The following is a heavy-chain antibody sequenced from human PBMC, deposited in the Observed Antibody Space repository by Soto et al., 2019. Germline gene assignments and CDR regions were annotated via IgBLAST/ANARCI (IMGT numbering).Heavy chain of an antibody. V-gene: IGHV1-18*01. CDR3: AGNEHSDLLPGLITWGQFWAQHDFNF. CDR1: GYTFNGYG. Sequence: QVQLVQSGAEVRRPGATVRVSCKASGYTFNGYGINWLRQAPGQGLQWMGWISAANGDTKYAQNLQDRGTLTIDTSTTTAYMELRSLRSDDTAVYYCAGNEHSDLLPGLITWGQFWAQHDFNFWGQGTLVTVSS. D-gene: IGHD3-9*01. CDR2: ISAANGDT. J-gene: IGHJ1*01.